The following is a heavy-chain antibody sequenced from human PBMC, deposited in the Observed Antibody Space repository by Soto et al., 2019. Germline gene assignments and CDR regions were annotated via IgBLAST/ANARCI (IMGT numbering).Heavy chain of an antibody. CDR1: GFTFSNYW. Sequence: EVQLVESGGGLVQPGGSLRLSCAASGFTFSNYWMYWVRQAPGKGLEWVSRINSDGSGSSHADSVKGRLTISRDNVKNTLYLHMDSLRAEDTAVYYCARGDCVGGTCYSLAGSFYYYMDVWGKGTTVTVFS. V-gene: IGHV3-74*02. J-gene: IGHJ6*03. D-gene: IGHD2-15*01. CDR2: INSDGSGS. CDR3: ARGDCVGGTCYSLAGSFYYYMDV.